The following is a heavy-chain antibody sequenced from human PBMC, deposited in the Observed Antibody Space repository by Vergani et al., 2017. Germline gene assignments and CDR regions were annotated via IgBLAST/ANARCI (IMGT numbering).Heavy chain of an antibody. J-gene: IGHJ4*02. CDR2: ISPIFGTA. Sequence: QVQLVQSGAEVKKPGSSVKVSCKASGGTFSSYAISWVRQAPGQGLEWMGGISPIFGTANYAQKFQGRVTITADKSTSTAYMELSSLRSEDTAVYYCAREGYCSGGSCYDSHRLDYWGQGTLVTVSS. D-gene: IGHD2-15*01. V-gene: IGHV1-69*06. CDR1: GGTFSSYA. CDR3: AREGYCSGGSCYDSHRLDY.